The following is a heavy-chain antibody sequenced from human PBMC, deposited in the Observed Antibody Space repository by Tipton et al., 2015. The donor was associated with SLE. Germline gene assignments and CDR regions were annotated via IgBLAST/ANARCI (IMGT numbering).Heavy chain of an antibody. CDR2: VSISGNT. D-gene: IGHD3-22*01. CDR1: GDSFSSYY. CDR3: ARVRTRDTSDVPVYFFDY. Sequence: LRLSCTVSGDSFSSYYWSWIRQPAGKGLEWIGRVSISGNTNYNPSLKSRVTMSLDTSKNQLSLELTSVTAADTAVYYCARVRTRDTSDVPVYFFDYWGQGTLVTVSP. J-gene: IGHJ4*02. V-gene: IGHV4-4*07.